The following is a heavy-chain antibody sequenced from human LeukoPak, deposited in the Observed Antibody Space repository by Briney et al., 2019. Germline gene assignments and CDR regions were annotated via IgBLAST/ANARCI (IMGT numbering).Heavy chain of an antibody. Sequence: GASVKVSCKASGYTFTDYYMHWVQQAPGKGLEWMGRVDPEDGETIYAEKFQSRVTITADTSTDTAYMELSSLRSEDTAVYYCATDLPGYYDSSGYSNLAVYYYMDVWGKGTTVTVSS. J-gene: IGHJ6*03. CDR1: GYTFTDYY. CDR2: VDPEDGET. D-gene: IGHD3-22*01. V-gene: IGHV1-69-2*01. CDR3: ATDLPGYYDSSGYSNLAVYYYMDV.